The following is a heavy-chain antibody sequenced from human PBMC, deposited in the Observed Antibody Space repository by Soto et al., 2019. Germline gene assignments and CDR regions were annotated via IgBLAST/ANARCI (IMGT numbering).Heavy chain of an antibody. V-gene: IGHV1-46*01. CDR3: ARVRYYDCWSGYYSSYGMDV. Sequence: QVQLVQSGAEVKKPGASVKVSCKASGYTFTSYYMHWVRQAPGQGLEWMGIINPSGGSTSYAQKFQGRVTMTRDTSTSTVYMELSSLRSEDTAVYYCARVRYYDCWSGYYSSYGMDVWGQGTTVTVSS. D-gene: IGHD3-3*01. J-gene: IGHJ6*02. CDR1: GYTFTSYY. CDR2: INPSGGST.